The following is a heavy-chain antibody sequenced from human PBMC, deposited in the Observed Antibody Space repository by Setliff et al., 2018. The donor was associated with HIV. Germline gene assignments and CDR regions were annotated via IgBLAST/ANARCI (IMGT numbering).Heavy chain of an antibody. Sequence: SETLSLTCAVYGGSFSAYYWSWIRQPPGKGLEWIGEINHSGSTNYNPSLKTRVTIMVDTSKNQFSLKLSSVTAADTAVYYCAREGGLDYYDSSGHYSYWGQGTLVTVS. CDR1: GGSFSAYY. CDR2: INHSGST. J-gene: IGHJ4*02. D-gene: IGHD3-22*01. CDR3: AREGGLDYYDSSGHYSY. V-gene: IGHV4-34*01.